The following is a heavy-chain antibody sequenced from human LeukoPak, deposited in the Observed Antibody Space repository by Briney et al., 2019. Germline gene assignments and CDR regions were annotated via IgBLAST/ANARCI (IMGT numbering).Heavy chain of an antibody. D-gene: IGHD2-15*01. CDR2: IYHSGST. CDR3: ARSRAATLYYYGMDV. CDR1: GYSISSGYY. V-gene: IGHV4-38-2*02. Sequence: SETLSLTCTVSGYSISSGYYWGWIRQPPGKGLEWIGSIYHSGSTYYNPSLKSRVTISVDTSKNQFSLKLSSVTAADTAVYYCARSRAATLYYYGMDVWGQGTTVTVSS. J-gene: IGHJ6*02.